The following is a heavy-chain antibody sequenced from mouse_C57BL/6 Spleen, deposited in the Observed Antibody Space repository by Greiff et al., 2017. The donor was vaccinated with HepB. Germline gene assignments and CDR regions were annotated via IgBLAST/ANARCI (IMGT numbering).Heavy chain of an antibody. CDR3: TRIGFAY. J-gene: IGHJ3*01. V-gene: IGHV1-15*01. Sequence: VQLQQSGAELVRPGASVTLSCKASGYTFTDYEMHWVKQTPVHGLEWIGAIDPETGGTAYNQKFKGKAILTADKSSSTAYMELRSLTSGDSAVYYCTRIGFAYWGQGTLVTVSA. CDR2: IDPETGGT. CDR1: GYTFTDYE.